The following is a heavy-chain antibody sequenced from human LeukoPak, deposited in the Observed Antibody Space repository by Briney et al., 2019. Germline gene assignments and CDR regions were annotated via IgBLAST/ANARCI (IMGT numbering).Heavy chain of an antibody. CDR2: IYYSGST. V-gene: IGHV4-59*01. D-gene: IGHD5-18*01. CDR3: ARGPAMVDY. Sequence: SETLSLTCTVSGGSISRYYWSWIRQPPGKGLEWIGYIYYSGSTNYNPSLRSRVTISVDTSKNQFSLKLSSVTAADTAVYYCARGPAMVDYWGQGTLVTVSS. J-gene: IGHJ4*02. CDR1: GGSISRYY.